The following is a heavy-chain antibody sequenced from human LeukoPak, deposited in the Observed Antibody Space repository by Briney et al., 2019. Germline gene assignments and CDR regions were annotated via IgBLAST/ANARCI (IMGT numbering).Heavy chain of an antibody. CDR2: ISSSSSYI. J-gene: IGHJ4*02. CDR1: GFTFSSYS. D-gene: IGHD3-22*01. CDR3: ARVGYYDSSGYPFDY. Sequence: PGGSLRLSCAASGFTFSSYSMNWVRQAPGKGLEWVSSISSSSSYIYYADSVKGRFTISRDNAKNSLYLQMNSLRAEDTVLYYCARVGYYDSSGYPFDYWGQGTLVTVSS. V-gene: IGHV3-21*04.